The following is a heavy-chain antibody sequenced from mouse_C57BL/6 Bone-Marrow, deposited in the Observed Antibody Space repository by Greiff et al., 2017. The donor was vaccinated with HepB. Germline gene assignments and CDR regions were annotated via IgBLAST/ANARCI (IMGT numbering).Heavy chain of an antibody. Sequence: VQRVESGPELVKPGASVKISCKASGYAFSSSWMNWVKQRPGKGLEWIGRIYPGDGDTNYNGKFKGKATLTADKSSSTAYMQLSSLTSEDSAVYFCARRDYYGSSNWYFDVWGTGTTVTVSS. CDR1: GYAFSSSW. D-gene: IGHD1-1*01. V-gene: IGHV1-82*01. CDR3: ARRDYYGSSNWYFDV. CDR2: IYPGDGDT. J-gene: IGHJ1*03.